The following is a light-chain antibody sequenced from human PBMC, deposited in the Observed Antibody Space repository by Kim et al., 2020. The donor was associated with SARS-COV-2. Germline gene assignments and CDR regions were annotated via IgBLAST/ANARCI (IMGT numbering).Light chain of an antibody. Sequence: DIQMTQSPSSLSASVGDRITITCRASETVTTYLSWYQQIPGKAPKLLIFAMSSLESGVPSRFSASGSGTDFTLTVNSLQPEDFATYFCQQSYNMPWTFGQGTKVDIK. CDR1: ETVTTY. V-gene: IGKV1-39*01. CDR3: QQSYNMPWT. J-gene: IGKJ1*01. CDR2: AMS.